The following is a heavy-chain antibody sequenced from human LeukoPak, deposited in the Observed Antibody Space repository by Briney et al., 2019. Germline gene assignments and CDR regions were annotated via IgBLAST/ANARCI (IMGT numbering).Heavy chain of an antibody. J-gene: IGHJ4*02. Sequence: ASVKVSCKASGYTFPSYYMRWLRQAPGQGLEWMGIINPSGDSTTYAQKFQGRVTMTRDTSTNTVYMELSSLKSEDTAVYYCARDPLRGVGAFYYFDYWGQGTLVTVSS. V-gene: IGHV1-46*01. CDR3: ARDPLRGVGAFYYFDY. CDR2: INPSGDST. CDR1: GYTFPSYY. D-gene: IGHD1-26*01.